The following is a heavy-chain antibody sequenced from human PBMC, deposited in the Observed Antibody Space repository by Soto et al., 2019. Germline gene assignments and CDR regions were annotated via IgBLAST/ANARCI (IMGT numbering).Heavy chain of an antibody. D-gene: IGHD1-26*01. CDR2: IYHSGST. CDR3: ARGGMRELPRNDAFDI. V-gene: IGHV4-38-2*01. Sequence: SETLSLTCAVSGYSISSGYYWGWIRQPPGKGLEWIGSIYHSGSTYYNPSLKSRVTISVDTSKNQFSLKLSSVTAADTAVYYCARGGMRELPRNDAFDIWGQGTMVTV. CDR1: GYSISSGYY. J-gene: IGHJ3*02.